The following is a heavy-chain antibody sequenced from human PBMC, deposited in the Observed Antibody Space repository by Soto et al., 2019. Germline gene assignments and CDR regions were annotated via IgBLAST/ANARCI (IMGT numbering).Heavy chain of an antibody. D-gene: IGHD6-13*01. V-gene: IGHV1-3*01. Sequence: ASVKVSCKASGYTFTSYAMHWVRQAPGQRLEWMGWINAGNGNTKYSQKFQGRVTITRDTSASTAYMELSSLRSEDTAVYYCAREESSSWLTYYYYYGMDVWGQGTTVTVSS. CDR1: GYTFTSYA. J-gene: IGHJ6*02. CDR3: AREESSSWLTYYYYYGMDV. CDR2: INAGNGNT.